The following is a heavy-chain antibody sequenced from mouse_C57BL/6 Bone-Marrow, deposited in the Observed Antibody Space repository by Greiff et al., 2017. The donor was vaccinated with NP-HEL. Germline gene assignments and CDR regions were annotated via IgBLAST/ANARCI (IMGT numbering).Heavy chain of an antibody. CDR2: IWWDDDK. J-gene: IGHJ4*01. V-gene: IGHV8-8*01. CDR3: ARNYDRSYAMDY. CDR1: GFSLSTFGMG. Sequence: QVQLKESGPGILQPSQTLSLTCSFSGFSLSTFGMGVGWIRQPSGKGLEWLAHIWWDDDKYYNPALKSRLTISKDTSKNQVFLKLANVDTADTATYYCARNYDRSYAMDYWGQGTSVTVSS. D-gene: IGHD2-4*01.